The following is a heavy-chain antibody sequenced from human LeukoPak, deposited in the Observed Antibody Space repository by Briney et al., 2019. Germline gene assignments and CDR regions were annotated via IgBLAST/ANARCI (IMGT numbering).Heavy chain of an antibody. V-gene: IGHV3-7*01. CDR2: MKQDGSEK. D-gene: IGHD4-17*01. CDR3: ARQDYGDYGYFDY. CDR1: GFTFSSYW. J-gene: IGHJ4*02. Sequence: GGSLRLSCAASGFTFSSYWMSWVRQAPGKGLEWVANMKQDGSEKYYVDSVKGRFTISRDNAKNSLYLQMNSLRAEDTAVYYCARQDYGDYGYFDYWGQGTLVTVSS.